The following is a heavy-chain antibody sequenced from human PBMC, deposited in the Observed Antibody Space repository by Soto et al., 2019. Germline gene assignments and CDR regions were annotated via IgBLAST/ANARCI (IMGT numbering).Heavy chain of an antibody. CDR3: ARGVAAAGSP. CDR2: INHSGST. J-gene: IGHJ5*02. Sequence: QVQLQQWGAGLLKPSETLSLTCAVYGGSFSGYYWSWIRQPPGKGLEWIGEINHSGSTNYNPSLKSRFTISVDTSKNQFSLELSSVAAADAAVYYCARGVAAAGSPWAQGTLVTVSS. CDR1: GGSFSGYY. V-gene: IGHV4-34*01. D-gene: IGHD6-13*01.